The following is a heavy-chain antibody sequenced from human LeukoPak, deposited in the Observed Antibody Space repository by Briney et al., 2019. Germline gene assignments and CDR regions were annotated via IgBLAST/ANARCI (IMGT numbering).Heavy chain of an antibody. Sequence: PGGSLRLSCAASGFSVSSNYMSWVRQAPGKGLEWVSVIYSGGSTYYADSVKGRFTISRDNAKNTLYLQMNSLRADDTAVYYCARDRVYGYLFDYWGQGTLVTVSS. CDR3: ARDRVYGYLFDY. J-gene: IGHJ4*02. CDR1: GFSVSSNY. CDR2: IYSGGST. D-gene: IGHD5-18*01. V-gene: IGHV3-66*01.